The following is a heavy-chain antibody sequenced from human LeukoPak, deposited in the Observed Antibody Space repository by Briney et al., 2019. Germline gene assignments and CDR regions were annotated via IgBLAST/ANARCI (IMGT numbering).Heavy chain of an antibody. Sequence: GASVKVSCKASGGTFSSYAISWVRQAPGQGLEWMGGIIPIFGTANYAQKSQGRVTITADESTSTAYMELSSLRSEDTAVYYCARGEVGGYYYYGMDVWGQGTTVTVSS. CDR2: IIPIFGTA. CDR1: GGTFSSYA. V-gene: IGHV1-69*13. CDR3: ARGEVGGYYYYGMDV. J-gene: IGHJ6*02. D-gene: IGHD1-26*01.